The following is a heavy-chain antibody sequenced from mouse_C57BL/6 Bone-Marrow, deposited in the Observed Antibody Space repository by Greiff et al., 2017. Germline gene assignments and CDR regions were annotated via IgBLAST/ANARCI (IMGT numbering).Heavy chain of an antibody. CDR1: GFTFKNTY. J-gene: IGHJ2*01. CDR3: ARRQTGTYYFDY. V-gene: IGHV14-3*01. Sequence: EVQLQQSVAELVRPGASVKLSCTASGFTFKNTYMHWVKQRPEQGLEWIGRIDPANGNTKYAPKFQGKATITADTSSNTAYLQLSSLTSEDTAIYYCARRQTGTYYFDYWGQGTTLTVSS. D-gene: IGHD3-2*01. CDR2: IDPANGNT.